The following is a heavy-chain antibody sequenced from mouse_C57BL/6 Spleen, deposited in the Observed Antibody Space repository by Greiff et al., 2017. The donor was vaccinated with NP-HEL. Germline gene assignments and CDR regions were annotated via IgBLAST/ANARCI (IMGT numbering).Heavy chain of an antibody. V-gene: IGHV1-62-2*01. Sequence: QVQLKQSGAELVKPGASVKLSCKASGYTFTEYTIHWVKQRSGQGLEWIGWFYPGSGSIKYNEKFKDKATLTADKSSSTVYMELSRLTSEDSAVYFCARHEESSNWDGDYAMDYWGQGTSVTVSS. CDR2: FYPGSGSI. D-gene: IGHD4-1*01. CDR1: GYTFTEYT. CDR3: ARHEESSNWDGDYAMDY. J-gene: IGHJ4*01.